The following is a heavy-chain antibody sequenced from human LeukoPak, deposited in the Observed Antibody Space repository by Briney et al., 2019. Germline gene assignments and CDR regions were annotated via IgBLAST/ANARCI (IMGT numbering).Heavy chain of an antibody. CDR2: IKQDGSEK. J-gene: IGHJ6*02. CDR3: TREGGNYGMDV. Sequence: GGSLRLSCAASGFTFSSYWMSWVRQAPGKGLEWVANIKQDGSEKYYVDSVKGRFTISRDNAKNSLYLQMKSLRAEDTAVYYCTREGGNYGMDVWGQGTTVTVSS. V-gene: IGHV3-7*03. CDR1: GFTFSSYW. D-gene: IGHD1-26*01.